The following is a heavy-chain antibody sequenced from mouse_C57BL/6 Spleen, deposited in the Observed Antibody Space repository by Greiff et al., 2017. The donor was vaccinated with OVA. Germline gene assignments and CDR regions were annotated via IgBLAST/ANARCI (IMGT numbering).Heavy chain of an antibody. CDR1: GFTFSSYG. CDR3: ARHEISTMVTTFAY. J-gene: IGHJ3*01. D-gene: IGHD2-2*01. V-gene: IGHV5-6*01. Sequence: EVQLVESGGDLVKPGGSLKLSCAASGFTFSSYGMSWVRQTPDKRLEWVATISSGGSYTYYPDSVKGRFTISRDNAKNTLYLQMSILKSEDTAMYYCARHEISTMVTTFAYWGQGTLVTVSA. CDR2: ISSGGSYT.